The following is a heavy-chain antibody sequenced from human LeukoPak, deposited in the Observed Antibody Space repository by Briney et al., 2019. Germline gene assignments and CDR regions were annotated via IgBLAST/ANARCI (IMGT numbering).Heavy chain of an antibody. J-gene: IGHJ1*01. CDR2: ISAYNGNT. CDR3: ARAPGGGIAAHGHFQH. Sequence: GASVKVSCKASGYTFTSYGVSWVRQAPGQGLEWMGWISAYNGNTNYAQKLQGRVTMTTDTSTSTAYMELSSLRSEDTAVYYCARAPGGGIAAHGHFQHWGQGTLVTVSS. D-gene: IGHD6-13*01. CDR1: GYTFTSYG. V-gene: IGHV1-18*01.